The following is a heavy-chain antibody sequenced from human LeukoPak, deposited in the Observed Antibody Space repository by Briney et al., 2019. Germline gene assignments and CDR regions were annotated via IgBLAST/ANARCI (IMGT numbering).Heavy chain of an antibody. CDR2: MYHSGSI. V-gene: IGHV4-38-2*02. D-gene: IGHD6-13*01. CDR1: GYPISSGYY. Sequence: SETLSLTCTVSGYPISSGYYWGWIRQPPGKGLEWIGSMYHSGSIYYNPSLKSRVTMSVDTSKNQFSLKLSSVTAADTAVYYCARVYSSTWKLYYFDYWGQGTLVTVSS. J-gene: IGHJ4*02. CDR3: ARVYSSTWKLYYFDY.